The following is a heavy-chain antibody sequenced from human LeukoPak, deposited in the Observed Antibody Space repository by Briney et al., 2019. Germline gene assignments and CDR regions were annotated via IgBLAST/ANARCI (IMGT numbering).Heavy chain of an antibody. J-gene: IGHJ4*02. Sequence: ASVKVSCKPSGYTFTDYYMHWVRQAPGQGLEWMGWINPHGGGTNYAQKFQGRVTMTRDTSISTAYMELSRLRSDDTAVYYCASRNYGDLDYWGQGTLVTVSS. V-gene: IGHV1-2*02. D-gene: IGHD4-17*01. CDR2: INPHGGGT. CDR3: ASRNYGDLDY. CDR1: GYTFTDYY.